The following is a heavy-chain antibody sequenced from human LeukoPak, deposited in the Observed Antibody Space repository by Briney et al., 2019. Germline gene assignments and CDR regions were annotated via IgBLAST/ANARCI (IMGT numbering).Heavy chain of an antibody. D-gene: IGHD2-21*02. Sequence: SETLSLTCTVSGGSISSGGYYWRWIRQHPGKGLEWIGYIYYSGSTYYNPSLKSRVTISVDTSKNQFSLKLSSVTAADTAVYYCAREAFAYCGGDCYYNWFDPWGQGTLVTVSS. CDR3: AREAFAYCGGDCYYNWFDP. V-gene: IGHV4-31*03. CDR1: GGSISSGGYY. J-gene: IGHJ5*02. CDR2: IYYSGST.